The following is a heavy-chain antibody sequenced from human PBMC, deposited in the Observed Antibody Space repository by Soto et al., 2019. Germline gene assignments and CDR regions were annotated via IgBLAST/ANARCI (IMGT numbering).Heavy chain of an antibody. Sequence: EVQLVESGGGLVQPGGSLRLSCAASGFTFSSYWMSWVRQAPGKGLEWVANIKQDGSEKYYVDSVKGRFTISRDNAKNSLYLQMNRLRAEDTAVYYCAREIMVRGVRPNWFDPWGQGTLVTVSS. V-gene: IGHV3-7*05. CDR1: GFTFSSYW. CDR3: AREIMVRGVRPNWFDP. CDR2: IKQDGSEK. J-gene: IGHJ5*02. D-gene: IGHD3-10*01.